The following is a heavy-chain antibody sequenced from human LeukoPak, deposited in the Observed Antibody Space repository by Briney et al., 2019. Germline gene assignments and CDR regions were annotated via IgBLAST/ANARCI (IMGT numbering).Heavy chain of an antibody. V-gene: IGHV1-8*03. CDR2: MNPNSGNT. CDR1: GYTFTSYD. CDR3: ARAPYDILTGFYYYYMDV. J-gene: IGHJ6*03. D-gene: IGHD3-9*01. Sequence: ASVKVSCKASGYTFTSYDINWVRQATGQGLEWMGWMNPNSGNTGYAQKFQGRVTITRNTSISTAYMELSSLRSEDTAVYYCARAPYDILTGFYYYYMDVWGKGTTVTVSS.